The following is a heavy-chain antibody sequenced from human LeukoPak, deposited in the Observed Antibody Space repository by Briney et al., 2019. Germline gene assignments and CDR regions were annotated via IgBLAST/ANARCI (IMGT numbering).Heavy chain of an antibody. V-gene: IGHV4-59*05. CDR2: IYYSGST. J-gene: IGHJ3*02. CDR3: AAVRGYSYVAFDI. D-gene: IGHD5-18*01. CDR1: XGSISXXX. Sequence: LTXXVXXGSISXXXWGXIRQXPXXXXXXIGSIYYSGSTYYNPSLKSRVTISVDTSKNQFSLKLSSVTAADTAVYYCAAVRGYSYVAFDIWGQGTMVTVSS.